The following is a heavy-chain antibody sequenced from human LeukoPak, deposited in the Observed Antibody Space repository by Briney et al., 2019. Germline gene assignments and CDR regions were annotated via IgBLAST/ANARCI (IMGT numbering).Heavy chain of an antibody. CDR3: AKEVGYGMDV. CDR2: IPYDGSNK. J-gene: IGHJ6*02. D-gene: IGHD1-26*01. Sequence: PGGSLRLSCAASGFTFSTYRFHWVRQAPGKGLEWVAVIPYDGSNKYYADSVKGRFTISRDNSKNTLYLQMNTLRAEDTAVYYCAKEVGYGMDVWGQGTTVTISS. CDR1: GFTFSTYR. V-gene: IGHV3-30*18.